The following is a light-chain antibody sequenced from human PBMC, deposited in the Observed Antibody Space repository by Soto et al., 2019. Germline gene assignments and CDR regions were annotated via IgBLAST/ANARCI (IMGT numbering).Light chain of an antibody. Sequence: QSALTQPASVSGSPGQSITISCTGTSSDVGGYNYVSWYQQHPGKAPKLLIYEVRNRTSGVSNRFSGAKSGNTASLTISGLQAEDEADYYCSSYTTNNLLFGTGTKVTVL. CDR2: EVR. CDR1: SSDVGGYNY. V-gene: IGLV2-14*03. J-gene: IGLJ1*01. CDR3: SSYTTNNLL.